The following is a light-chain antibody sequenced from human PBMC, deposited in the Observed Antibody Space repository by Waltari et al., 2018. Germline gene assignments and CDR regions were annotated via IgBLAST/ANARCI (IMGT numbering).Light chain of an antibody. V-gene: IGLV4-69*01. CDR1: SGHSSDA. CDR3: QTGGHGTWV. Sequence: QLVLTQSPSASASLRAPVKLTCTLTSGHSSDAIAWHQQQPEKGHRYLMKVNSDGSHIKGDDIPDRFAGSGSGAERYLSISSLQSEDEADYYCQTGGHGTWVFGGGTRLTVL. J-gene: IGLJ3*02. CDR2: VNSDGSH.